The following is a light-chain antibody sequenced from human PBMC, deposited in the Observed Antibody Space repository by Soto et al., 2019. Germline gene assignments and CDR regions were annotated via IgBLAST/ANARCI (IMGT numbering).Light chain of an antibody. CDR2: DAS. V-gene: IGKV3-11*01. CDR3: QQRSNWPLT. CDR1: QYINTR. J-gene: IGKJ4*01. Sequence: IVLTQSRTTLSSFPGARFTLSCRARQYINTRLAWYQHRNGQAPRILIYDASNRATGIPARFSGSGYGTDVNLTISSLETEDFAVYYCQQRSNWPLTFGGGTKVDI.